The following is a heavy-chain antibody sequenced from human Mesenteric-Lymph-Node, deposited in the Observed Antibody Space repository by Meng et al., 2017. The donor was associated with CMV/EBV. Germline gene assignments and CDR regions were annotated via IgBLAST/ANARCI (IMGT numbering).Heavy chain of an antibody. CDR1: FSDYY. CDR2: INHSGST. V-gene: IGHV4-34*01. J-gene: IGHJ4*02. Sequence: FSDYYWSWIRQPPGKGLEWIGEINHSGSTNYNPSLKSRVTISVDTSKNQFSLKLSSVTAADTAVYYCARGGQDIVVVPAADPRYYFDYWGQGTLVTVSS. CDR3: ARGGQDIVVVPAADPRYYFDY. D-gene: IGHD2-2*01.